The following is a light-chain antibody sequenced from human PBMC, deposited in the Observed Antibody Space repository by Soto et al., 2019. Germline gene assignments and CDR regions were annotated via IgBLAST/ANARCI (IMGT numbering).Light chain of an antibody. J-gene: IGKJ2*01. V-gene: IGKV2-24*01. CDR2: KGS. CDR1: QSLLHSDGSTY. CDR3: MQATQYPPYT. Sequence: DIVLTQTPLSSPVTLGQPASISCRSSQSLLHSDGSTYLSWLQQRPGLPPRLLIYKGSNRFSGVPDTFSGSGAGTDFTLKISRVEAEDVGVYYCMQATQYPPYTFGQGTKLEI.